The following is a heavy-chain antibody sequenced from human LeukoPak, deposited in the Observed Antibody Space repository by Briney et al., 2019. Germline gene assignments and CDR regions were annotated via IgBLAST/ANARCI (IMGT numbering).Heavy chain of an antibody. D-gene: IGHD4-17*01. J-gene: IGHJ4*02. CDR1: GYTFTGYY. CDR2: INPNSGGT. V-gene: IGHV1-2*06. CDR3: ARTAGVDY. Sequence: GASVKVSCTASGYTFTGYYMYWVRQAPGQGLEWVGRINPNSGGTNYAQKFQGRVTMTRDTSISTAYMELSSLRSDDTAVYYCARTAGVDYWGQGTLVTVSS.